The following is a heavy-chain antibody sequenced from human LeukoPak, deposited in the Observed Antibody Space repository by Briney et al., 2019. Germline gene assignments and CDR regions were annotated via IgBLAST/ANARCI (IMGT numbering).Heavy chain of an antibody. CDR1: GLTFSDNY. CDR2: ISSSGNTI. CDR3: ASASITMISSDAFDI. D-gene: IGHD3-22*01. J-gene: IGHJ3*02. V-gene: IGHV3-11*04. Sequence: GGSLRLSCAASGLTFSDNYMSWIRQAPGKGLEWVSYISSSGNTIYYTGSVKGRFTISRDNAKKSLSLQMNSLRAEDTAVYYCASASITMISSDAFDIWGQGTMVTVSS.